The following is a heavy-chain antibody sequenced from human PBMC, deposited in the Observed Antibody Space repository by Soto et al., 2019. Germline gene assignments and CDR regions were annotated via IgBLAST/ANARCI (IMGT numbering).Heavy chain of an antibody. CDR2: VYTTRST. CDR1: GGYINTYY. CDR3: ARHFNFIFDAFADMRWKFDP. V-gene: IGHV4-4*07. D-gene: IGHD3-3*02. Sequence: QVQLQESGPGLVRPSETLSLTCTVTGGYINTYYWSWIRQSAGKGLEWIGRVYTTRSTNYNPSLKSRVTISVDTSRNQFSLSLRSVTAADTAVYYCARHFNFIFDAFADMRWKFDPWGQGTLVTVSS. J-gene: IGHJ5*02.